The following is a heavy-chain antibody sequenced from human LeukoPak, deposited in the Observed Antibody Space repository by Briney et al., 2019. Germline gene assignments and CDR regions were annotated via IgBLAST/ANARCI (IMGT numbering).Heavy chain of an antibody. Sequence: SETLSLTCAVSGGTLRGFFWSWIRQPPGKGPAWIGESDHSGSTNYDPSLESRVTLSVDTSKNQVSLTLNSVTAADTAVYYCARGLRFHIGSGNWFDLWGQGTLVTVSS. CDR2: SDHSGST. V-gene: IGHV4-34*01. CDR1: GGTLRGFF. D-gene: IGHD3-10*01. CDR3: ARGLRFHIGSGNWFDL. J-gene: IGHJ5*02.